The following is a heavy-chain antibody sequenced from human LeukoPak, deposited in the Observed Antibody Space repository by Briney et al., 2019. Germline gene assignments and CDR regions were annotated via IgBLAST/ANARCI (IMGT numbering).Heavy chain of an antibody. CDR1: GFTFSSYW. CDR3: ARGLIVGATVDNWFDP. CDR2: IKQDGSEK. J-gene: IGHJ5*02. V-gene: IGHV3-7*01. Sequence: GGSLGLSWAASGFTFSSYWMGWVRQAPGKGLEWVANIKQDGSEKYYVDSVKGRFTISRDNAKNSLYLQVNSLRAEDTAVYYCARGLIVGATVDNWFDPWGQGTLVTVSS. D-gene: IGHD1-26*01.